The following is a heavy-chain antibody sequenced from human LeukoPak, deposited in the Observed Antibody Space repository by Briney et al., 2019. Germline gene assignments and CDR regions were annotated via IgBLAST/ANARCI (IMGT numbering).Heavy chain of an antibody. CDR2: IRTSSEGANYA. V-gene: IGHV3-11*06. CDR1: GFIFSDYP. Sequence: GGSLRLSCATSGFIFSDYPMNWVRQAPGKGLEWVSNIRTSSEGANYAIYADSVKGRVTFSRDDAKNTLYLHMHSLRAEDTAVYYCARGPYSSNWYVDYWGQGTLVTVAS. J-gene: IGHJ4*02. D-gene: IGHD6-13*01. CDR3: ARGPYSSNWYVDY.